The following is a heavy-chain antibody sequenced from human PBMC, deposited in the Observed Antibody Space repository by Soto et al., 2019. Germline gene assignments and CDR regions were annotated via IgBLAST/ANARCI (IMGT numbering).Heavy chain of an antibody. CDR2: ICGSGGGT. J-gene: IGHJ4*02. D-gene: IGHD6-13*01. Sequence: GGSLRLSCSASGFIFSGYTMGWVRLTPGKGLEWVSAICGSGGGTYYADSVKGRFTISRDNSKNTLYLQMNSLRAEDTAVYYCAKNQAAGTLTDYWGQGTLVTVSS. CDR3: AKNQAAGTLTDY. CDR1: GFIFSGYT. V-gene: IGHV3-23*01.